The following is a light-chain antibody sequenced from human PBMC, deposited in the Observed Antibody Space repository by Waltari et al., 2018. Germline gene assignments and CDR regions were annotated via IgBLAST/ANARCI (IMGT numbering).Light chain of an antibody. V-gene: IGLV2-23*01. CDR2: EGS. CDR3: CSYAGSSTLL. Sequence: QSALTQPASVSGSPGQSITVSCTGTSSDVGSYNLVSWYQQHPGKAPKLMIYEGSKRASGVSNRFSGSKSGTTASLTISGLQAEDEADYYCCSYAGSSTLLFGGGTKVTVL. CDR1: SSDVGSYNL. J-gene: IGLJ2*01.